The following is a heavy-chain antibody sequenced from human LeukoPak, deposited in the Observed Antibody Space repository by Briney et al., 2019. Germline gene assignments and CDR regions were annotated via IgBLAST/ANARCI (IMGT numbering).Heavy chain of an antibody. V-gene: IGHV3-53*01. CDR1: GFTVSTNN. J-gene: IGHJ3*01. Sequence: GGSLTLSCAVSGFTVSTNNISWVRQAPGKGLEWVSLIDSASHTYYADSVKGRFAISSHNSRNALSLQMNSLRVEDTAVYYCARSLNTASRRGAFDVWGQGTMVTVSS. CDR2: IDSASHT. CDR3: ARSLNTASRRGAFDV. D-gene: IGHD5-18*01.